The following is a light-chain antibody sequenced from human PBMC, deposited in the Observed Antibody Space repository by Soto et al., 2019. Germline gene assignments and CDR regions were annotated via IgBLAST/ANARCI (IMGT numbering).Light chain of an antibody. Sequence: QAVVTQPPSASGTPGQRVTISCSGSGSNIGSHDVDCYQHLPGTAPKVLIYRNGQLPSGVPDRFSASRSGTSASLAISGLRSEDESDYYCVAWDDSLSGRVFGGGTKVTVL. V-gene: IGLV1-47*02. J-gene: IGLJ3*02. CDR1: GSNIGSHD. CDR2: RNG. CDR3: VAWDDSLSGRV.